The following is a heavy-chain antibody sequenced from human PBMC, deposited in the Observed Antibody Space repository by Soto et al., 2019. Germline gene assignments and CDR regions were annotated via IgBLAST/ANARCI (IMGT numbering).Heavy chain of an antibody. Sequence: VQLLESGGDLVQPGGSLRVSCAASGFTFNSYAMSWVRQTAGKGLDWVAAIGSSGDGTYYADSVKGRFTISRDNSRNTLFLQMNNLRVEDTDIYYCAKPYYTGSGSYGGFDYWGQGTLVTVSS. CDR3: AKPYYTGSGSYGGFDY. J-gene: IGHJ4*02. V-gene: IGHV3-23*01. CDR2: IGSSGDGT. D-gene: IGHD3-10*01. CDR1: GFTFNSYA.